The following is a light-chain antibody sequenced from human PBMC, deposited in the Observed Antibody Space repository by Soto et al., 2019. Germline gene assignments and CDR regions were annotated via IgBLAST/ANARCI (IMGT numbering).Light chain of an antibody. CDR3: QSYDSSLSGFVV. V-gene: IGLV1-40*01. J-gene: IGLJ2*01. Sequence: QPVLTQPPSVSGAPGQRVTISCTGSSSNIGAGYNVHWYQQLPGTAPKLLIYGNSNRPSGVPDRFSGSKSGTSASLAIPGLQAEDEADYYCQSYDSSLSGFVVFGGGTTLPVL. CDR2: GNS. CDR1: SSNIGAGYN.